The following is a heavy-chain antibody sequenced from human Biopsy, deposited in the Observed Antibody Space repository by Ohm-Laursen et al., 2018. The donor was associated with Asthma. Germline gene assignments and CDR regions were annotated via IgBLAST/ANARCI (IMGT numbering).Heavy chain of an antibody. V-gene: IGHV4-61*01. CDR2: IYYTGSD. Sequence: SQTLSLTCTVPGGSVSTGSYYWSWIRQHPGKGQEWLGNIYYTGSDNYNPSLKSRVTISVDTSKNQFSLRLNSVTPADTAVYYCARGPNYHGSGRAPIGIHFWGQGTTVTVSS. CDR3: ARGPNYHGSGRAPIGIHF. J-gene: IGHJ6*02. D-gene: IGHD3-10*01. CDR1: GGSVSTGSYY.